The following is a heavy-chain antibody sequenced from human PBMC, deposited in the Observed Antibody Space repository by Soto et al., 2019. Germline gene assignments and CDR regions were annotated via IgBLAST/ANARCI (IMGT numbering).Heavy chain of an antibody. V-gene: IGHV1-18*01. CDR2: ISAYNGNT. D-gene: IGHD2-2*01. CDR1: GYTFTSYG. Sequence: GASVKVSCKASGYTFTSYGISWVRQAPGQGLEWMGWISAYNGNTNYAQKLRGRVTMTTDTSTSTAYMELRSLRSDDTAVYYCARDRRYCSSTSCPEYFQHWGQGTLVTVPS. CDR3: ARDRRYCSSTSCPEYFQH. J-gene: IGHJ1*01.